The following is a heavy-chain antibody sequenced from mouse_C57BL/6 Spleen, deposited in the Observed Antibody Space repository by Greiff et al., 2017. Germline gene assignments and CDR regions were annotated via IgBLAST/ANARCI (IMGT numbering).Heavy chain of an antibody. CDR3: APYDYDVGMDFDY. CDR2: IYPGDGDT. J-gene: IGHJ2*01. D-gene: IGHD2-4*01. CDR1: GYAFSSSW. Sequence: QVQLQQSGPELVKPGASVKISCKASGYAFSSSWMNWVKQRPGKGLEWIGRIYPGDGDTNYNGKFKGKATLTADKSSSTAYMQLSSLTSEDSAVYFCAPYDYDVGMDFDYWGQGTTLTVSS. V-gene: IGHV1-82*01.